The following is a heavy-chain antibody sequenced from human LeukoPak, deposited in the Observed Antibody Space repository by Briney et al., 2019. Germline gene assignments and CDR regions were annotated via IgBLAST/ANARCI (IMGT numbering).Heavy chain of an antibody. J-gene: IGHJ5*02. Sequence: PSETLSLTCTVSGGSISSGSYYWSWIRQPAGKGLEWIGRIYTSGSTKYNPSLKSRVTISVHTSKNQFSLKLSSVTAADTAVYYCARLTGYSSESWFDPWGQGTLVTVSS. CDR1: GGSISSGSYY. D-gene: IGHD3-9*01. V-gene: IGHV4-61*02. CDR2: IYTSGST. CDR3: ARLTGYSSESWFDP.